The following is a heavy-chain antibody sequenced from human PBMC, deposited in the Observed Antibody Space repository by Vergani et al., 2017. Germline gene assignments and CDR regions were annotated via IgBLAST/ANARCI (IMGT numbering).Heavy chain of an antibody. CDR1: GGSFSGYY. CDR3: ARGRGGYSYGYDRNWFDP. CDR2: INHSGST. Sequence: QVQLQQWGAGLLKPSETLSLTCAVYGGSFSGYYWSWIRQPPGKGLEWIGEINHSGSTNYNPSLKSRVTISVDTSKNQFSLKLSSVTAADTAVYYCARGRGGYSYGYDRNWFDPWGQGTLVTVSS. J-gene: IGHJ5*02. D-gene: IGHD5-18*01. V-gene: IGHV4-34*01.